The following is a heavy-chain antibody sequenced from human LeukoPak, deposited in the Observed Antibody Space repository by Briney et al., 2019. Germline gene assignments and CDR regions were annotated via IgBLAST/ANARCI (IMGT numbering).Heavy chain of an antibody. D-gene: IGHD5-18*01. CDR2: IYTSGTT. CDR3: AEGYSYGRL. V-gene: IGHV4-61*02. Sequence: PSETLSLTCTVSGGSISSSSYYWSWIRQPAGKGLEWIGRIYTSGTTNYNPSLKSRVTMSVDTSKNQFSLKLSSVTAADTAMYYCAEGYSYGRLWGQGTLVTVSS. J-gene: IGHJ4*02. CDR1: GGSISSSSYY.